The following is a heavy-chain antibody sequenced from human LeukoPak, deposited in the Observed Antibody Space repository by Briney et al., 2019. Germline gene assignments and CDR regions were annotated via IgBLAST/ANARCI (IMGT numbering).Heavy chain of an antibody. V-gene: IGHV3-33*01. Sequence: GGSLRLSCAASGFTFSSYGMHWVRQAPGKGLEWVAVIWYDGSNKYYADSVKGRFTISRDNSKNTLYLQMNSLRAEDTAVYYCARVEYYYYYMDVWGQGTTVTVSS. CDR1: GFTFSSYG. J-gene: IGHJ6*03. CDR2: IWYDGSNK. CDR3: ARVEYYYYYMDV.